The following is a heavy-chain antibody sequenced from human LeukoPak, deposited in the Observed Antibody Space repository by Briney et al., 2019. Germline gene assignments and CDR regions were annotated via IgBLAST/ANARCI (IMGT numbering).Heavy chain of an antibody. Sequence: KPSETLSLTCTVSGGSISSYYWSWIRQPPGKGLEWIGYIYYSGSTNYNPSLKSRVTISVDTSKNQFSLKLSSVTAADTAVYYCARGSDFWSGYYPYNWFDPWGQGTLVTVSS. D-gene: IGHD3-3*01. J-gene: IGHJ5*02. CDR1: GGSISSYY. CDR2: IYYSGST. CDR3: ARGSDFWSGYYPYNWFDP. V-gene: IGHV4-59*01.